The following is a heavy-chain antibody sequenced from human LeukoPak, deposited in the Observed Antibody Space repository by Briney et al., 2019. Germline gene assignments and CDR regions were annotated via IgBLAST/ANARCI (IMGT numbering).Heavy chain of an antibody. CDR1: GFTFSTYS. CDR2: ISSRSTTI. Sequence: GGSLRLSCAASGFTFSTYSMNWVRQAPGKGLEWVSYISSRSTTIYFADSVKGRFTISRDNSKNTLYLQMNSLRAEDTAVYYCAKEGRGSGWYDAFDIWGQGTMVTVSS. D-gene: IGHD6-19*01. V-gene: IGHV3-48*01. CDR3: AKEGRGSGWYDAFDI. J-gene: IGHJ3*02.